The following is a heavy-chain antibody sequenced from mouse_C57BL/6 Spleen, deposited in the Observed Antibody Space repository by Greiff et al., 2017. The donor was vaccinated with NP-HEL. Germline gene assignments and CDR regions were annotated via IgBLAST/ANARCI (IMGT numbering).Heavy chain of an antibody. Sequence: DVKLQESGPGLVKPSQSLSLTCSVTGYSITSGYYWNWIRQFPGNKLEWMGYISYDGSNNYNPSLKNRISITRDTSKNQFFLKLNSVTTEDTATYYCARAIDCDAWLAYWGQGTLVTVSA. CDR1: GYSITSGYY. J-gene: IGHJ3*01. CDR3: ARAIDCDAWLAY. V-gene: IGHV3-6*01. CDR2: ISYDGSN. D-gene: IGHD2-13*01.